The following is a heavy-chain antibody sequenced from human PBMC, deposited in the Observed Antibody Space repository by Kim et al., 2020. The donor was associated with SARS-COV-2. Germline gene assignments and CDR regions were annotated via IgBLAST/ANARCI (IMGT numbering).Heavy chain of an antibody. J-gene: IGHJ6*02. CDR1: SGSVSSGSYY. Sequence: SETLSLTCTVSSGSVSSGSYYWSWIRQPPGKGLEWIGYIYYSGSTNYNPSLKSRVTISVDTSKNQFSLKLSSVTAADTAVYYCARAPGYCTNGVCLYYYYGMDVWGQGTTVTVSS. V-gene: IGHV4-61*01. CDR3: ARAPGYCTNGVCLYYYYGMDV. D-gene: IGHD2-8*01. CDR2: IYYSGST.